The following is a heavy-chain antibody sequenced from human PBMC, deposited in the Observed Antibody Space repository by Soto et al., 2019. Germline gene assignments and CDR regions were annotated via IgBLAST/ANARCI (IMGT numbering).Heavy chain of an antibody. Sequence: ASVKVSCKASGYTFTGYAMHWVRQAPGQRLEWMGWINAGNGNTKYSQKFQGRFNITRDTSASTAYMELSRLRSEDTAVYYRAKGEWSYCRGGSCYYFDYWGQGTVVT. J-gene: IGHJ4*02. CDR3: AKGEWSYCRGGSCYYFDY. D-gene: IGHD2-15*01. V-gene: IGHV1-3*01. CDR1: GYTFTGYA. CDR2: INAGNGNT.